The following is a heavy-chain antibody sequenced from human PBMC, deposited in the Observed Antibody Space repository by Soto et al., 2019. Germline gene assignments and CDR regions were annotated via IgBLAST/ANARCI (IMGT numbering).Heavy chain of an antibody. D-gene: IGHD3-10*01. CDR1: GRTFGSDT. Sequence: QVQLAQSGAEVKKPGSSVRVSCKASGRTFGSDTFSWVRQAPGQGLEWMGRIIPILGVPTYAHKFQGRVTITADKSTSTAYMELSSLRSEDTAVYYCASDLRGRDYYYMDVWGKGTTVTVSS. J-gene: IGHJ6*03. CDR3: ASDLRGRDYYYMDV. CDR2: IIPILGVP. V-gene: IGHV1-69*02.